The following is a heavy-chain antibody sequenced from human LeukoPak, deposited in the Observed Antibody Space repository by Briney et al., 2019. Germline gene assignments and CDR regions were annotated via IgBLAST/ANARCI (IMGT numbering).Heavy chain of an antibody. Sequence: PGGSLRLSCAASGYTFTDYYMHWVRQAPGQGLEWMGWINPNSGGTNYAQKFQGRVNMTRDRSISTAYMEMSRLRSDDTAMYYCARGDRLVYYYYMDVWGKGTTVTISS. CDR1: GYTFTDYY. CDR3: ARGDRLVYYYYMDV. J-gene: IGHJ6*03. V-gene: IGHV1-2*02. D-gene: IGHD6-19*01. CDR2: INPNSGGT.